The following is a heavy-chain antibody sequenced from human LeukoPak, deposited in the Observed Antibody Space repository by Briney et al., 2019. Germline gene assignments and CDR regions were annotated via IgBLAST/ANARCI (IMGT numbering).Heavy chain of an antibody. D-gene: IGHD6-19*01. J-gene: IGHJ4*02. Sequence: GGSLRLSCAASGFLFSSYGMHWVRQAPGEGLDWVAFIRDDGGDKNYGDSVKGRFTISRDNSQNTLYLQMNSLRPDDTAVYYCAKLRYSSGWTGVDYWGQGTLVTVSS. CDR3: AKLRYSSGWTGVDY. CDR1: GFLFSSYG. V-gene: IGHV3-30*02. CDR2: IRDDGGDK.